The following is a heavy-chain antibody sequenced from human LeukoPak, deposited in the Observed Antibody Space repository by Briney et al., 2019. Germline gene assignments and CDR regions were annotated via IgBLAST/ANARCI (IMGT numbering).Heavy chain of an antibody. CDR1: GGSISSSSYY. V-gene: IGHV4-39*07. J-gene: IGHJ4*02. CDR2: IYYSGST. Sequence: SETLSLTCTVSGGSISSSSYYWGWIRQPPGKGLEWIGSIYYSGSTYYNPSLKSRVTISVDTSKSQFSLKLSSVTAADTAVYYCARVRGYSYGSPYYFDYWGQGTLVAVSS. CDR3: ARVRGYSYGSPYYFDY. D-gene: IGHD5-18*01.